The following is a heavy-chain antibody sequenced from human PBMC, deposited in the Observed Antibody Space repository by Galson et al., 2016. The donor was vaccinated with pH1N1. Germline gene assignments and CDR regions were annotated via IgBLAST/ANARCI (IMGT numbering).Heavy chain of an antibody. D-gene: IGHD2-2*02. V-gene: IGHV3-23*01. CDR1: GFTFGTYG. J-gene: IGHJ4*02. CDR2: ISRADDT. CDR3: AKDLCSGASCYTVWEVRDFDY. Sequence: SLRLSCAASGFTFGTYGMRWVRQAPGKGLEWVSSISRADDTYYADSVKGRFTISRDNSKNSLFLQMSSLRADDTALYYCAKDLCSGASCYTVWEVRDFDYWGPGTLVTVSS.